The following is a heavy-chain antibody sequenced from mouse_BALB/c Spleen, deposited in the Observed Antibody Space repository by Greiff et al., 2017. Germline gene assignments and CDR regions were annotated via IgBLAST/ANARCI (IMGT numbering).Heavy chain of an antibody. CDR2: ISDGGSYT. D-gene: IGHD4-1*01. J-gene: IGHJ3*01. CDR1: GFTFSDYY. CDR3: AREWANWDGSWFDY. Sequence: EVHLVESGGGLVKPGGSLKLSCAASGFTFSDYYMYWVRQTPEKRLEWVATISDGGSYTYYPDSVKGRFTISRDNAKNNLYLQMSSLKSEDTAMYYCAREWANWDGSWFDYWGQGTLVTVSA. V-gene: IGHV5-4*02.